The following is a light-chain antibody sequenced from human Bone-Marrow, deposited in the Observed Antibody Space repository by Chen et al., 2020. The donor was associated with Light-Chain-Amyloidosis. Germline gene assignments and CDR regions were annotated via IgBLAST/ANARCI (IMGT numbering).Light chain of an antibody. CDR3: QQYYNWPRT. V-gene: IGKV3-15*01. CDR1: QSVSTN. CDR2: GAS. J-gene: IGKJ1*01. Sequence: EIVMRQSPATLSVSPGERATLSCRASQSVSTNLAWYQQKPGQAPRLLIYGASARPTGIPAGFSGSGSRTDFTLTISSLQSEDSAVYYCQQYYNWPRTFGQGTKVEIK.